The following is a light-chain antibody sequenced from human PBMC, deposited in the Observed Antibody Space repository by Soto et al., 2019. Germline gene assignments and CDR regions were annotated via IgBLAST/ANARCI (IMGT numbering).Light chain of an antibody. CDR3: SSYTSSSTVV. CDR1: SSDVGGYNY. J-gene: IGLJ2*01. CDR2: EVS. Sequence: QSALTQPGSVSGSPGQSITISCTGTSSDVGGYNYVSWYQQHPGKAPKLIIYEVSNRPSGVSNRFSGSKSGNTASLSISGLQAEDEADYYCSSYTSSSTVVFGGGTKLTV. V-gene: IGLV2-14*01.